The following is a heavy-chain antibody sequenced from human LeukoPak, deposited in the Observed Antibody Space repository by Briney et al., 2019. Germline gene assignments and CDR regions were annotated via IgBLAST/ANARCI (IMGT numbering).Heavy chain of an antibody. J-gene: IGHJ4*02. Sequence: GGSLRLSCAASGFTVSSDYMSWVRQAPGKGLEWVSVIYSGGSTYYADSVKGRFTISRDNSKNTLYLQMNSLRAEDTVVYYCARGGVYSSGWFYWGQGTLVTVSS. V-gene: IGHV3-53*01. D-gene: IGHD6-19*01. CDR1: GFTVSSDY. CDR3: ARGGVYSSGWFY. CDR2: IYSGGST.